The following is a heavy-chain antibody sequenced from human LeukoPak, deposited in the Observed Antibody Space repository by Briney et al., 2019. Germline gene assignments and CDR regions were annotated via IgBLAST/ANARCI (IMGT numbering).Heavy chain of an antibody. J-gene: IGHJ4*02. CDR2: SIDIAKSYTT. Sequence: PGGSLRLSCAVSGFTFSDHYMDWVRQAPGKGLEWVGRSIDIAKSYTTDYAASVKGRFTISRDDSKNSLYLQMNSLNTEDTAVYYCVRVSTYSGSYPTCLDYWGQGTLVTVSS. CDR3: VRVSTYSGSYPTCLDY. V-gene: IGHV3-72*01. CDR1: GFTFSDHY. D-gene: IGHD1-26*01.